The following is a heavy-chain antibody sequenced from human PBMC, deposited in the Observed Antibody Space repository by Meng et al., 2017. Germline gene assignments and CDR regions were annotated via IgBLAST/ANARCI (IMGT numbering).Heavy chain of an antibody. J-gene: IGHJ6*02. V-gene: IGHV3-33*06. CDR3: AKTRGYSGYGRGFYGMDV. D-gene: IGHD5-12*01. CDR2: IWYDGSNK. CDR1: GFTFSSYG. Sequence: GGSLRLSCAASGFTFSSYGMHWVRQAPGKGLEWVAVIWYDGSNKYYADSVKGRFTISRDNSKNTLYLQMNSLRAEDTAIYYCAKTRGYSGYGRGFYGMDVWGQGTTVTVSS.